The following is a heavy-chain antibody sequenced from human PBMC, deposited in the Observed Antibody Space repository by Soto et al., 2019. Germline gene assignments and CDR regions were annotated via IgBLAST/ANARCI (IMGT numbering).Heavy chain of an antibody. Sequence: QVQLQESGPGLVKPSETLSLTCTVSGGSIGSYYWNWIRQPPGRGLEWIGYIYYSGSTNSNPSLKSRVTISVDTSKNQFSLKLSSVTAADTAVYYCARDVGFYYGMDVWGQGTTVTVSS. CDR2: IYYSGST. CDR1: GGSIGSYY. CDR3: ARDVGFYYGMDV. J-gene: IGHJ6*02. D-gene: IGHD2-15*01. V-gene: IGHV4-59*01.